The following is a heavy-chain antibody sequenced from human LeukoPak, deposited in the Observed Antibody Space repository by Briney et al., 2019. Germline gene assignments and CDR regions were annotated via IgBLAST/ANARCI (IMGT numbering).Heavy chain of an antibody. CDR3: ARDLIGWSLDP. D-gene: IGHD2-15*01. Sequence: GSLRLSCAASGFRLSSFEMNWVRQAPGKGLEWIAYIDNDGWATSYYADSVKGRFTITRDDAKSSLYLQMDSLTVEDTAVYYCARDLIGWSLDPWGQGTLVTVSS. CDR2: IDNDGWAT. CDR1: GFRLSSFE. J-gene: IGHJ5*02. V-gene: IGHV3-48*03.